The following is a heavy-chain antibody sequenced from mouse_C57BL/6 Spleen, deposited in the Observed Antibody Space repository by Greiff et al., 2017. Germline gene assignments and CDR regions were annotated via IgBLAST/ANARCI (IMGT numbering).Heavy chain of an antibody. V-gene: IGHV1-50*01. J-gene: IGHJ4*01. Sequence: QVQLQQPGAELVKPGASVKLSCKASGYTFTSYWMQWVKQRPGQGLEWIGEIDPSDSYTNYNQKFKGKATLTVDTSSSTAYMQLSSLTSDDSAVYFCASVDPHSDFYAMVSWGQVTSVTVSS. CDR1: GYTFTSYW. CDR3: ASVDPHSDFYAMVS. CDR2: IDPSDSYT. D-gene: IGHD3-1*01.